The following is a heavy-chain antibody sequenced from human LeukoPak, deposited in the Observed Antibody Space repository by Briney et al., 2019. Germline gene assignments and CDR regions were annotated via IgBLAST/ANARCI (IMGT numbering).Heavy chain of an antibody. D-gene: IGHD6-19*01. J-gene: IGHJ4*02. V-gene: IGHV3-69-1*01. CDR3: ARSGHSNGWYYFDY. CDR1: GFTVSSKY. Sequence: PGGSLRLSCAASGFTVSSKYMNWVRQAPGKRLEWIAYISSYTITYYADFVKGRFTISRDNAKKSLDLQMNSLRAEDTAVYYCARSGHSNGWYYFDYWGLGALVTVSS. CDR2: ISSYTIT.